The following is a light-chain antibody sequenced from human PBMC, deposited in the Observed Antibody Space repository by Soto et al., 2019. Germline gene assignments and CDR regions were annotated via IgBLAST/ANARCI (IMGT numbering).Light chain of an antibody. J-gene: IGKJ4*01. CDR1: QSISNY. V-gene: IGKV1-39*01. CDR3: QQSYHTPLT. Sequence: DIEMTQSPSSLSASLGDRVTITCRASQSISNYLNWYQHKPGKAPKLLIYAASSLQSGVPTRFSGSGSGTDFTLTISSLQTEDFATYYCQQSYHTPLTFGGGTKVEIK. CDR2: AAS.